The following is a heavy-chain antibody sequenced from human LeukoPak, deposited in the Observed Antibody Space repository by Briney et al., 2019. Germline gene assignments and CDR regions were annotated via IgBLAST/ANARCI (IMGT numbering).Heavy chain of an antibody. D-gene: IGHD3-3*01. CDR3: ARTYYDFWSGSRYWYFHL. CDR1: SGSISSYY. Sequence: SETLSLTCTVSSGSISSYYWSWIRQPPGKGLEWIGYIYYSGSTNYNPSLKSRVTMSVDTSKNQFSLKLSSVTAADTAVYYCARTYYDFWSGSRYWYFHLWGRGTLVTVSS. V-gene: IGHV4-59*08. CDR2: IYYSGST. J-gene: IGHJ2*01.